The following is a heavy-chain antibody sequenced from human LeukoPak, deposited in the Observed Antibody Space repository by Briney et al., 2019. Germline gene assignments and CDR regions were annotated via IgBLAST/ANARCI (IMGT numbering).Heavy chain of an antibody. CDR3: ARDAYSGGSCYAY. D-gene: IGHD2-15*01. V-gene: IGHV3-7*01. J-gene: IGHJ4*02. Sequence: GGSLRLSCAASGFTFSSFAMSWVRQAPGKGLEWVANINQDGSEKYYVDSLEGRFTISRDNAKNSLFLQMNSLRAEDTAVYYCARDAYSGGSCYAYWGQGTLVIVSS. CDR1: GFTFSSFA. CDR2: INQDGSEK.